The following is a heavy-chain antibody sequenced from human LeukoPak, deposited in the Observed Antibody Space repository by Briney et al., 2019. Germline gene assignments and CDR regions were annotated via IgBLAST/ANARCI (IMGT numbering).Heavy chain of an antibody. CDR3: ARDSGTREFDY. CDR2: IYYSGST. D-gene: IGHD2-8*01. Sequence: PSETLSLTCIVSGGSINDYYWSWIRQPPGKGLEWIGYIYYSGSTNYNPSLKSRVTISVDMSKNQFSLNLISVTTGDTAVYYCARDSGTREFDYWGQGTLVTISS. CDR1: GGSINDYY. V-gene: IGHV4-59*01. J-gene: IGHJ4*02.